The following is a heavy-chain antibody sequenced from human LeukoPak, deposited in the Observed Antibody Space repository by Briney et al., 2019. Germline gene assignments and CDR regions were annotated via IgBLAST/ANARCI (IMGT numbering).Heavy chain of an antibody. V-gene: IGHV3-74*03. Sequence: GGSLRLSCAASGFTFSSYWMHWVRQAPGKGLVWASRINSDGSSIKSADSVKGRFTISRDNAKNTLYLQMNSLRAEDTAVYYCARGTAWRNGYETHAFDIWGQGTMVTVSS. CDR1: GFTFSSYW. D-gene: IGHD5-24*01. J-gene: IGHJ3*02. CDR3: ARGTAWRNGYETHAFDI. CDR2: INSDGSSI.